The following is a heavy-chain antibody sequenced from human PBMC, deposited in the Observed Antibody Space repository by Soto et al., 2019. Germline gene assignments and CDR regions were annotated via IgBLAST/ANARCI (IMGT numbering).Heavy chain of an antibody. CDR1: GFIFDDFA. CDR3: TKVGGLYDFWSGPLHFDL. V-gene: IGHV3-9*01. J-gene: IGHJ4*02. Sequence: EAQLVESGGGFVQPGRSLRLSCAGSGFIFDDFAIHWVRQAPGKGLEWVSGISWNSDSIGYADSVKGRFTISRDNAKNALYLQMNSLRVEDKALYYCTKVGGLYDFWSGPLHFDLWGQGTLVTVSS. D-gene: IGHD3-3*01. CDR2: ISWNSDSI.